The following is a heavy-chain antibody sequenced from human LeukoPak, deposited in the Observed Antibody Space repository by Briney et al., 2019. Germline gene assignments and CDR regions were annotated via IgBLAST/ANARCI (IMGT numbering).Heavy chain of an antibody. D-gene: IGHD6-19*01. CDR2: IYYSGST. V-gene: IGHV4-39*01. CDR1: GGSISSSSYY. CDR3: ARSTDGTTSSGWYVDY. Sequence: PSETLSLTCTVSGGSISSSSYYWGWIRQPPGKGLEWIGSIYYSGSTYYNPSLKSRVTISVDTSKNQFSLRLSSVTAAGTAVFYCARSTDGTTSSGWYVDYWGQGTLVTVSS. J-gene: IGHJ4*02.